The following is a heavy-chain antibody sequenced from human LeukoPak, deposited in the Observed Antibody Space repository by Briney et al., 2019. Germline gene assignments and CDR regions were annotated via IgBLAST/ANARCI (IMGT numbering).Heavy chain of an antibody. V-gene: IGHV1-69*13. CDR2: IIPIFGTA. J-gene: IGHJ6*02. CDR3: ARGPIDHVWGSYRPDYYYYGMDV. CDR1: GGTFSSYA. D-gene: IGHD3-16*02. Sequence: GPSVKVSCKASGGTFSSYAISWVRQAPGQGLEWMGGIIPIFGTANYAQKFQGRVTITADESTSTAYMELSSLRSEDTAVYYCARGPIDHVWGSYRPDYYYYGMDVWGQGTTVTVSS.